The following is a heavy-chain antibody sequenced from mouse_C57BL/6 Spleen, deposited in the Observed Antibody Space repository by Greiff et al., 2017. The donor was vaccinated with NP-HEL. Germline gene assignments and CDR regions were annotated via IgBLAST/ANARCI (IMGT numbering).Heavy chain of an antibody. CDR2: INPNNGGT. V-gene: IGHV1-22*01. J-gene: IGHJ3*01. CDR1: GYTFTDYN. D-gene: IGHD2-4*01. CDR3: AREDYDGGFAY. Sequence: VQLKESGPELVKPGASVKMSCKASGYTFTDYNMHWVKQSHGKSLEWIGYINPNNGGTSYNQKFKGKATLTVNKSSSTAYMELRSLTSEDSAVYYCAREDYDGGFAYWGQGTLVTVSA.